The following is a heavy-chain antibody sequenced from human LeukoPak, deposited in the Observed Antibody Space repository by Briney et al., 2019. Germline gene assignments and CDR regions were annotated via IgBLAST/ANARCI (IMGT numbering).Heavy chain of an antibody. CDR2: IYYSGST. J-gene: IGHJ5*02. CDR1: GDSITDSISNYY. Sequence: SETLSLTCTVSGDSITDSISNYYWSWIRQPPGKGLEWIGYIYYSGSTNYNPSLKSRVSISVDTSKNQFSLNLTAVTAADTAIYYCARLIVDSGGLFLGFLVDPWGQGNLVTVSS. V-gene: IGHV4-61*01. D-gene: IGHD5-12*01. CDR3: ARLIVDSGGLFLGFLVDP.